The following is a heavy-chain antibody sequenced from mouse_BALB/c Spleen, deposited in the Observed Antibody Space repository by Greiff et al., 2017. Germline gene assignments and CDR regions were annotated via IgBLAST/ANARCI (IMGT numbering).Heavy chain of an antibody. CDR1: GYTFTSYW. J-gene: IGHJ1*01. D-gene: IGHD2-1*01. CDR2: IDPSDSET. CDR3: TRYYGNPYWYFDV. V-gene: IGHV1-61*01. Sequence: QVQLQQPGAELVRPGASVKLSCKASGYTFTSYWMNWVKQRPGQGLEWIGMIDPSDSETHYNQMFKDKAPLTVDKSSSTAYMQLRSLTSEAAAVYYCTRYYGNPYWYFDVWGAGTTVTVSS.